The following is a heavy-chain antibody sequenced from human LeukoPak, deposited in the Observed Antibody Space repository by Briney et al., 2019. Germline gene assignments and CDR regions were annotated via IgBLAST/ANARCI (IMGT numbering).Heavy chain of an antibody. Sequence: PSGTLSLTCAVSGGSISSSNWWSWVRQPPGKGLEWIGEIYRSGSTNYNPSLKSRVTISVDKSKNQFSLKLSSVTAADTAVYYCARGKNYDILTGYDYWGQGTLVTVSS. V-gene: IGHV4-4*02. D-gene: IGHD3-9*01. CDR1: GGSISSSNW. CDR3: ARGKNYDILTGYDY. J-gene: IGHJ4*02. CDR2: IYRSGST.